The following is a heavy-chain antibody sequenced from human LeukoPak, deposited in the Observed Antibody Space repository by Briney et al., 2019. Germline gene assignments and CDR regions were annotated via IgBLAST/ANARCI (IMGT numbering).Heavy chain of an antibody. D-gene: IGHD4/OR15-4a*01. Sequence: PGGSLRLSCAASGFSFSSYGISWVRQAPGKGLEWVSTINTSGGNTHYSDSVKGRFTISRDNSKNTLYLQMNSLRAEDTAVYYCARRAGAYSHPYDYWGQGTLVTVSS. J-gene: IGHJ4*02. CDR2: INTSGGNT. V-gene: IGHV3-23*01. CDR1: GFSFSSYG. CDR3: ARRAGAYSHPYDY.